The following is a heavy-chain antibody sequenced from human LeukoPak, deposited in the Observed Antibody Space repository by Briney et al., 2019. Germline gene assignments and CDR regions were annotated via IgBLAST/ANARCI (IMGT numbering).Heavy chain of an antibody. D-gene: IGHD5-24*01. CDR2: IYYTGSA. CDR3: AKVGDGYNQRYYFDY. V-gene: IGHV4-59*12. Sequence: SETLSLTCTVSGGSISGYYWSWIRQPPGKGPEWIGYIYYTGSANYNPSLRSRVTISLDTSKNQFSLKLTSVTAADTAVYYCAKVGDGYNQRYYFDYWGQGILVTVSS. J-gene: IGHJ4*02. CDR1: GGSISGYY.